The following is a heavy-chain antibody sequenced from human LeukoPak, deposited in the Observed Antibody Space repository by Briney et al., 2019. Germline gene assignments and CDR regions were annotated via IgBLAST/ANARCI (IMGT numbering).Heavy chain of an antibody. D-gene: IGHD6-19*01. CDR1: GFTFDDYA. V-gene: IGHV3-9*01. Sequence: GGSLRLSCAASGFTFDDYAMHWVRQAPGKGLEWVSGISWNSGSIGYADSVKGRFTIFRDNAKNSLYLQMNSLRAEDTALYYCASSGWSSYYFDYWGQGTLVTVSS. CDR3: ASSGWSSYYFDY. CDR2: ISWNSGSI. J-gene: IGHJ4*02.